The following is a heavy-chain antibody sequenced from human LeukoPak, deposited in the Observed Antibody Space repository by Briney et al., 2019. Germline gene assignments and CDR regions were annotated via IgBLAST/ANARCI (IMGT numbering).Heavy chain of an antibody. CDR3: ANRVANYYDSSGYYYYYFDY. Sequence: GGSLRLSCAASGFTFSSYAMSWVRQAPGKGLEWVSAISGSCGSTYYADSVKGRFTISRDNSKNTLYLQMNSLRAEDTAVYYCANRVANYYDSSGYYYYYFDYWGQGTLVTVSS. J-gene: IGHJ4*02. CDR1: GFTFSSYA. D-gene: IGHD3-22*01. CDR2: ISGSCGST. V-gene: IGHV3-23*01.